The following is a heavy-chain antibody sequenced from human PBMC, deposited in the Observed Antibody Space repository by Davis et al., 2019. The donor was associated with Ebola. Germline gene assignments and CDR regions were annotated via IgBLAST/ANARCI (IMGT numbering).Heavy chain of an antibody. CDR1: EFTFSNYW. CDR2: IHSDGTTT. Sequence: HTGGSLRLSCAASEFTFSNYWMHWVRHAPGKGLVWVSRIHSDGTTTSYADSVKGRSAISRDNAKNTLYLQMNGLRAEDTAVYYCARGGYSTQIYYFYGMDVWGQGTTVTVSS. CDR3: ARGGYSTQIYYFYGMDV. J-gene: IGHJ6*02. D-gene: IGHD5-18*01. V-gene: IGHV3-74*01.